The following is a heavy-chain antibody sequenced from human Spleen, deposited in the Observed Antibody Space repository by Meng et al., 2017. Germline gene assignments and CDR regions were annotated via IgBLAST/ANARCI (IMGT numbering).Heavy chain of an antibody. CDR2: INPKSGDT. V-gene: IGHV1-2*06. D-gene: IGHD6-13*01. J-gene: IGHJ4*01. CDR3: ARDEDISAAGKLFGDY. Sequence: QVQLVPSGAEGKKPGASVKVSCKPSGYNFPDYYIHWVRRAPGQGLEWMGRINPKSGDTHYAQKFQARVTMTGDTSISTAYMELSGLRSDDTAMYYCARDEDISAAGKLFGDYWGHGTLVTVSS. CDR1: GYNFPDYY.